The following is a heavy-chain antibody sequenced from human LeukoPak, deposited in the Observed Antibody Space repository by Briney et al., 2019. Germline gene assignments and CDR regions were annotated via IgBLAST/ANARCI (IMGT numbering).Heavy chain of an antibody. Sequence: SETLSLTCTVSGGSISSTTYYWAWIRQPPGKGLEWIGGIHYSGSTYYKPSLKSRVTISVDTSKNQFSLKLSSVTAADTAVYYCAPDTAMGDDAFDIWGQGTMVTVSS. D-gene: IGHD5-18*01. CDR1: GGSISSTTYY. CDR3: APDTAMGDDAFDI. J-gene: IGHJ3*02. V-gene: IGHV4-39*01. CDR2: IHYSGST.